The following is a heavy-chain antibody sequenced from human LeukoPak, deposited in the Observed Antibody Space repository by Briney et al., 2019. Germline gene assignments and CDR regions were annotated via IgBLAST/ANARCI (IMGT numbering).Heavy chain of an antibody. V-gene: IGHV3-74*01. Sequence: GGSLRLSCAASGFTFSNYWMHWVRHAPGKGLVWVSRINSDGSSTSYADSVKGRFTISRDNAKNTLYLQMNSLRAEDTAVYYCARVSSGSYFGYYYYYMDVWGKGTTVTVAS. CDR2: INSDGSST. CDR3: ARVSSGSYFGYYYYYMDV. D-gene: IGHD1-26*01. CDR1: GFTFSNYW. J-gene: IGHJ6*03.